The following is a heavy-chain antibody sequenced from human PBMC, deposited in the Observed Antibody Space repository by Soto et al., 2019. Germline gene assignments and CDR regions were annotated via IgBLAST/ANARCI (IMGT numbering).Heavy chain of an antibody. CDR2: MNPNSGNT. CDR1: GYTFTSYD. CDR3: ARVDPITMIADDAFDI. V-gene: IGHV1-8*01. D-gene: IGHD3-22*01. J-gene: IGHJ3*02. Sequence: ASVKVSCKASGYTFTSYDINWVRQATGQGLEWMGWMNPNSGNTGYAQKFQGRVTMTRNTSISTAYMELSSLRPEDTAVYYCARVDPITMIADDAFDIWGQGTMVTVSS.